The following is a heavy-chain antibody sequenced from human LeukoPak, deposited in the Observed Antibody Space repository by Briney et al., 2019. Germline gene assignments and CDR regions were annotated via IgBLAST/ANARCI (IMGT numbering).Heavy chain of an antibody. CDR2: IKQDGSEK. Sequence: GGSLRLSCAASGFTFSRFWMGWVRQAPGKGLEWVASIKQDGSEKYSVDSVKGRFTISRDNAKNSLYLQMNSLRAEDTAVYYCAELGITMIGGVWGKGTTVTISS. V-gene: IGHV3-7*01. D-gene: IGHD3-10*02. CDR3: AELGITMIGGV. CDR1: GFTFSRFW. J-gene: IGHJ6*04.